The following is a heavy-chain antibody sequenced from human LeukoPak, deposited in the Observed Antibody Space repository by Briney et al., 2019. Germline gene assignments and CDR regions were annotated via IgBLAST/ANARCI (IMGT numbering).Heavy chain of an antibody. D-gene: IGHD2-21*02. CDR1: GFPFSSNY. Sequence: PGGSLRLSCAASGFPFSSNYMSWVRQAPGKGLEWVSIIYSGGTSYYADSVKGRFTISRDNSKNTLYLQMNSLRAEDTAVYYCARWGGVTNFDYWGQGTLVTVSS. CDR2: IYSGGTS. J-gene: IGHJ4*02. CDR3: ARWGGVTNFDY. V-gene: IGHV3-53*01.